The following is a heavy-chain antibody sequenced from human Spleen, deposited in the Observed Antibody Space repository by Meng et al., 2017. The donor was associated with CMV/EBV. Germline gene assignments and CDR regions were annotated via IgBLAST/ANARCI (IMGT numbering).Heavy chain of an antibody. J-gene: IGHJ4*02. V-gene: IGHV3-20*04. CDR1: GFTFSSYA. D-gene: IGHD3-3*01. CDR2: INPNGDMT. CDR3: AREATADLWSSYYEHLDY. Sequence: GGSLRLSCAASGFTFSSYAMSWVRQAPGKGLEWVSGINPNGDMTGYADSVKGRFTISRDNAKRSLYLQMNSLRAEDTAWYYCAREATADLWSSYYEHLDYWGQGTLVTVSS.